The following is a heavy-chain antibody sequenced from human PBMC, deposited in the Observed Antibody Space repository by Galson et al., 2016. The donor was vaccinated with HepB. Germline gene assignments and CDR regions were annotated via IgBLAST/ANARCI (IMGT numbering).Heavy chain of an antibody. CDR3: ARFTQEWLDRVYYFDY. V-gene: IGHV3-23*01. CDR2: ISGDGGST. D-gene: IGHD6-19*01. Sequence: SLRLSCAASGFPFSSYAMSWVRQAPGKGLEWVSAISGDGGSTYYAGSVQGRFTSSRDRSTNTMYLQMNSLRTDDTAVYYCARFTQEWLDRVYYFDYWGQGTRVTVSS. CDR1: GFPFSSYA. J-gene: IGHJ4*02.